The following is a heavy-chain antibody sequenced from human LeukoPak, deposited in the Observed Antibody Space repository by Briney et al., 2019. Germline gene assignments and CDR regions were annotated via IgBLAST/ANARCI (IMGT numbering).Heavy chain of an antibody. Sequence: GGSLRLSCAASGFPFNSYVMTWVRQAPGKGLEWVSVISGSGGLTYHADSVKGRFTVSRDNSKNTLYLQMNSLRAEDTAVYYCAKAGSGSYYNRRRNWFDPWGQGTLVTVSS. CDR2: ISGSGGLT. CDR3: AKAGSGSYYNRRRNWFDP. D-gene: IGHD3-10*01. V-gene: IGHV3-23*01. J-gene: IGHJ5*02. CDR1: GFPFNSYV.